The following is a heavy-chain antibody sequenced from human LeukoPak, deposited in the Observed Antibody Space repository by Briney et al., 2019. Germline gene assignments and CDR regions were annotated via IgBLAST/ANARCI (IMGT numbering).Heavy chain of an antibody. CDR2: IRYDGSNK. V-gene: IGHV3-30*02. D-gene: IGHD3-22*01. J-gene: IGHJ4*02. CDR1: GFTFGSYG. CDR3: ARELPIYYYDSSGPFDY. Sequence: GGSLRLSCAASGFTFGSYGMHWVRQAPGKGLEWVAFIRYDGSNKYYADSVKGRFTISRDNSKNTLYLQMNSLRAEDTAVYYCARELPIYYYDSSGPFDYWGQGTLVTVSS.